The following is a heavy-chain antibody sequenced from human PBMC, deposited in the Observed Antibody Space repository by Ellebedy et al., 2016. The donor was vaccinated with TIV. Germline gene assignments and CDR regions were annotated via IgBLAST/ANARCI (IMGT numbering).Heavy chain of an antibody. D-gene: IGHD2-21*02. J-gene: IGHJ4*02. Sequence: GESLKISCAASGFNFIIYAMTWVRQAPGKGLEWVSGISSSGGTTYYVDSVKGRFTISRDNSKKTLFLQMNSLRAEDTAIYYCAKNRVAVTALLDFWGQGTLVTVSS. V-gene: IGHV3-23*01. CDR1: GFNFIIYA. CDR3: AKNRVAVTALLDF. CDR2: ISSSGGTT.